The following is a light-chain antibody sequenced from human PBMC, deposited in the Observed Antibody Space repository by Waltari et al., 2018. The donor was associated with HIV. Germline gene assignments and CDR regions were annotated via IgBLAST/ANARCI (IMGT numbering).Light chain of an antibody. CDR3: QQSNNFPFT. CDR2: GSS. J-gene: IGKJ3*01. CDR1: QAISDW. Sequence: IQLTQSPSSVSASLGGDVTITCRASQAISDWVAWYQQQPNKAPKLLIYGSSKLHTGVPSRFSGWGSGTIFTLTIRSLHPEDFATYFCQQSNNFPFTFGPGTQVDVK. V-gene: IGKV1-12*01.